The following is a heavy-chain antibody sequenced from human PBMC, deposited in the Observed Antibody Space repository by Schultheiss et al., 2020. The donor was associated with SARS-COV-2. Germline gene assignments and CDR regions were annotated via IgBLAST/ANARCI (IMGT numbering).Heavy chain of an antibody. CDR3: ARGANDYDFWSGYYPGSHLDY. CDR2: IYYSGST. CDR1: GGSISSYY. D-gene: IGHD3-3*01. Sequence: SETLSLTCTVSGGSISSYYWSWIRQPPGKGLEWIGYIYYSGSTYYNPSLKSRVTISVDTSKNQFSLKLSSVTAADTAVYYCARGANDYDFWSGYYPGSHLDYWGQGTLVTVSS. J-gene: IGHJ4*02. V-gene: IGHV4-59*01.